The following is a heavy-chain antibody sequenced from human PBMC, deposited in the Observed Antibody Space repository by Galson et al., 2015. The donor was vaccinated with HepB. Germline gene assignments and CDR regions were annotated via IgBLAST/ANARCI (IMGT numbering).Heavy chain of an antibody. CDR2: ISYDGSNK. J-gene: IGHJ4*02. CDR1: GFTFSSYA. Sequence: SLRLSCAASGFTFSSYAMHSVRQAPGKGLEWVAVISYDGSNKYYADSVKGRFTISRDNSKNTLYLQMNSLRAEDTAVYYCARGREGSGVLRFLEWLGYFDYWGQGTLVTVSS. D-gene: IGHD3-3*01. CDR3: ARGREGSGVLRFLEWLGYFDY. V-gene: IGHV3-30-3*01.